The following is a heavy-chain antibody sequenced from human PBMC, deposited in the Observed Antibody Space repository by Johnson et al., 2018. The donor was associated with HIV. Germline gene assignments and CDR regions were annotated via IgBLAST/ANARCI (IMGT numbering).Heavy chain of an antibody. CDR2: INQEGGGK. J-gene: IGHJ3*02. CDR3: ARSDASDI. Sequence: VQLVESGGGMVQPGRSLRLSCAASGFTFSSYPMHWVRQAPGKGLVWVANINQEGGGKYYVDSVKGRFTISRDNAKNSLYLQMNNLRAEDTAMYYCARSDASDIWGQGTMVTVSS. V-gene: IGHV3-7*01. CDR1: GFTFSSYP.